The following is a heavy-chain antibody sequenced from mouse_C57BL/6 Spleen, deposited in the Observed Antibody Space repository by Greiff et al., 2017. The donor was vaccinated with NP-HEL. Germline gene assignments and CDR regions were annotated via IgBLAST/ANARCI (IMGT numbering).Heavy chain of an antibody. CDR3: ARAVTTVVAPFDD. J-gene: IGHJ2*01. CDR1: GYAFSSYW. Sequence: QVQLKQSGAELVKPGASVKISCKASGYAFSSYWMNWVKQRPGKGLEWIGQIYPGDGDTNYNGKFKGKATLTADKSSSTAYMQLSSLTSEDSAVYFCARAVTTVVAPFDDWGQGTTLTVAS. V-gene: IGHV1-80*01. CDR2: IYPGDGDT. D-gene: IGHD1-1*01.